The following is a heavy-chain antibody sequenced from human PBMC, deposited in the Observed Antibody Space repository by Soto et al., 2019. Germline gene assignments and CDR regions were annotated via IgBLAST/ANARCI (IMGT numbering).Heavy chain of an antibody. CDR3: AKDIRRGYSYGYEYYYGMDV. Sequence: GGSLRLSCAASGFTFSSYAMSWVRQAPGKGLEWVSAISGSGGSTYYADSVKGRFTISRGNSKNTLYLQMNSLRAEDTAVYYCAKDIRRGYSYGYEYYYGMDVWGQGTTVTVS. CDR2: ISGSGGST. CDR1: GFTFSSYA. J-gene: IGHJ6*02. V-gene: IGHV3-23*01. D-gene: IGHD5-18*01.